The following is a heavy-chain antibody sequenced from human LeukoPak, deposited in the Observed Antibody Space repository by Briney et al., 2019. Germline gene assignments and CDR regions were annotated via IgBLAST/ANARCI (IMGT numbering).Heavy chain of an antibody. Sequence: ASVKVSCKASGYTFTSYDINWVRQATGQGLEWMGWMNPNSGNTGYAQKFQGRVTITRNTSISTAYMELSSLRSEDTAVYYCTRRISQGRSTYWYFDHWGRGTLVTVSS. CDR1: GYTFTSYD. CDR2: MNPNSGNT. V-gene: IGHV1-8*03. D-gene: IGHD2-15*01. J-gene: IGHJ2*01. CDR3: TRRISQGRSTYWYFDH.